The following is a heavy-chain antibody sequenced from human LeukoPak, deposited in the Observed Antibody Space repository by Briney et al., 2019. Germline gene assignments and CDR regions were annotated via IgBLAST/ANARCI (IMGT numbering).Heavy chain of an antibody. Sequence: ASVKVSCKASGYTFTGYYMHWVRQAPGQGLEWMGWINPNSGGTNYAQKFQGRFTMTRDTSISTAYMELSRLRSDDTAVYYCARDRVDTAMVFRFDPWGQGTLVTVSS. V-gene: IGHV1-2*02. J-gene: IGHJ5*02. CDR1: GYTFTGYY. CDR3: ARDRVDTAMVFRFDP. D-gene: IGHD5-18*01. CDR2: INPNSGGT.